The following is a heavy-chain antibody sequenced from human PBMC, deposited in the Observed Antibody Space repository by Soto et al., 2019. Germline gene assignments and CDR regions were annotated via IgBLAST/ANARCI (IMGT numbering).Heavy chain of an antibody. Sequence: QLQLQESGPGLVKPSETLSLTCTVSGDSISSSTYYWGWIRQPPGKGLEWIWDMYYSGSTYYNPSLKGRVTISVDTSKTPFGRKLTPGTAADTAVYYCARRAGGSGGYVPWGQGTLVTVSS. V-gene: IGHV4-39*01. CDR1: GDSISSSTYY. CDR3: ARRAGGSGGYVP. D-gene: IGHD3-10*01. J-gene: IGHJ5*02. CDR2: MYYSGST.